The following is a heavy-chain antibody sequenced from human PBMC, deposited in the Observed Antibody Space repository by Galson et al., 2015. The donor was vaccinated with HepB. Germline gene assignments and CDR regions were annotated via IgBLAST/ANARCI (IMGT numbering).Heavy chain of an antibody. CDR1: GFTLSSHW. D-gene: IGHD6-13*01. V-gene: IGHV3-7*03. J-gene: IGHJ4*01. Sequence: SLRLSCAASGFTLSSHWMNWVRQAPGKGLEWVSTIDQRGSATNHVRSLKGRFTISRDNLNNSAYLQMNSLTADDTAVYYCARVPCCNWYGGGFDLWGLGTLVTVSS. CDR2: IDQRGSAT. CDR3: ARVPCCNWYGGGFDL.